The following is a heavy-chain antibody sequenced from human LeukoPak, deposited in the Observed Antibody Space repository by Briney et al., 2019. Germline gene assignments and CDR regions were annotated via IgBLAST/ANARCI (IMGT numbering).Heavy chain of an antibody. J-gene: IGHJ4*02. Sequence: GGSLRLSCAASGFTFSSYWMTWVRQAPGKGLEWVANIDQDGNEKYYVDSVRGRFTISRDNAKNSLYLQMDSLRVEDTAVYYCARGGALSGDYWGQGTLVTVSS. V-gene: IGHV3-7*04. CDR2: IDQDGNEK. CDR3: ARGGALSGDY. D-gene: IGHD4/OR15-4a*01. CDR1: GFTFSSYW.